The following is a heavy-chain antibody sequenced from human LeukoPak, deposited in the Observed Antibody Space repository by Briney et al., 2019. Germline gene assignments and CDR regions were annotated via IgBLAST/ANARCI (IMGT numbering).Heavy chain of an antibody. J-gene: IGHJ4*02. D-gene: IGHD1-26*01. CDR1: GGSISSTNG. Sequence: PSETLSLTCGVSGGSISSTNGYSWVRQPPGQGLEWIGEISLSGLTNYNPSLKSRVTMSLDKSKNLLSLTLTSVTAADTAVYYCARKSGAFSHFGYWGRGTLVTVTS. V-gene: IGHV4-4*02. CDR2: ISLSGLT. CDR3: ARKSGAFSHFGY.